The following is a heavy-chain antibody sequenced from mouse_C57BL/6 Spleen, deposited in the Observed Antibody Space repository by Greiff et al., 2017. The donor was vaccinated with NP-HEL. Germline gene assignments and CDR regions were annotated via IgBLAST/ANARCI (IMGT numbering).Heavy chain of an antibody. V-gene: IGHV5-17*01. CDR3: ARSFYYGSPYYAMDY. Sequence: EVHLVESGGGLVKPGGSLKLSCAASGFTFSDYGMHWVRQAPEKGLEWVAYISSGSSTIYYADTVKGRFTISRDNAKNTLFLQMTSLRSEDTAMYYCARSFYYGSPYYAMDYWGQGTSVTVSS. CDR2: ISSGSSTI. CDR1: GFTFSDYG. J-gene: IGHJ4*01. D-gene: IGHD1-1*01.